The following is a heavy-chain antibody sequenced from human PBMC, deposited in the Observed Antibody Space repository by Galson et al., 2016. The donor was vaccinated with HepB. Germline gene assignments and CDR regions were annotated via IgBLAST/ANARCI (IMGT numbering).Heavy chain of an antibody. D-gene: IGHD3-10*01. J-gene: IGHJ4*02. CDR1: GFTFGNYW. CDR3: ARDFQFGSVSNGY. CDR2: ISPDGSST. Sequence: SLRLSCAASGFTFGNYWMHWVRQAPGKGPVWVSRISPDGSSTSYADSVKGRFTISRDNAKNTLYLQMSSLRAEDTAVYYWARDFQFGSVSNGYWGQGTLVTVSS. V-gene: IGHV3-74*01.